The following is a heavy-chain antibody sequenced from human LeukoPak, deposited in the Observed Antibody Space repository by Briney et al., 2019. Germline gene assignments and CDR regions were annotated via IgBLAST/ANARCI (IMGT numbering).Heavy chain of an antibody. Sequence: GGSLRLSCAASGFTFSSYGMHWVRQAPGKGLEWVAVIWYDGSNKYYADSVKGRSTISRDNSKNTLYLQMNSLRAEDTAVYYCARDQYYYDSSGLPLYYYYYGMDVWGQGTTVTVSS. CDR1: GFTFSSYG. V-gene: IGHV3-33*01. J-gene: IGHJ6*02. CDR3: ARDQYYYDSSGLPLYYYYYGMDV. CDR2: IWYDGSNK. D-gene: IGHD3-22*01.